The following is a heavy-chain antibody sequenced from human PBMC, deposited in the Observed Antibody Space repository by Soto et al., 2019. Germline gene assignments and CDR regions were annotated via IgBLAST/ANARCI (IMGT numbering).Heavy chain of an antibody. Sequence: GGSLRLSCAASGFTFSNSWMHWVRQVSGKGLEWVSRINADGTSTSYADSVKGRFTISRDNAKNTLYLHVNSLRAEDTAVYYCVKVLARGVGVPRFYFDSPGPVALVTLSP. CDR1: GFTFSNSW. CDR2: INADGTST. D-gene: IGHD2-2*01. CDR3: VKVLARGVGVPRFYFDS. J-gene: IGHJ4*02. V-gene: IGHV3-74*01.